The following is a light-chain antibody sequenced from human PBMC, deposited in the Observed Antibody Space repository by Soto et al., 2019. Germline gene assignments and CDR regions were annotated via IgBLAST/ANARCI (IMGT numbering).Light chain of an antibody. CDR3: HQYNNWAPMHT. V-gene: IGKV3-15*01. CDR2: AAS. Sequence: IVMTQSPATLSVFPGERATLSCRSSQRISTNVAWLQQKPGQAPRLLIYAASTRATGVPARFSGSGSGTDFTLNISSLQPEDFAVYYCHQYNNWAPMHTFCQGTKLEIK. J-gene: IGKJ2*01. CDR1: QRISTN.